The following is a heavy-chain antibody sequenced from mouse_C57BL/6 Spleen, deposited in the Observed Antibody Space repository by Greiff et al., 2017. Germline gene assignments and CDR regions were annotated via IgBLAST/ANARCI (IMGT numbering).Heavy chain of an antibody. Sequence: QVQLQQSGAELVRPGASVKLSCKASGYTFTDYYINWVKQRPGPGLEWISRIYPGSGNTYYNEKFKGKATLTAEKSSSTAYMQLSSLTSEDSAVYFCARGGTGLFDYWGQGTTLTVSS. CDR2: IYPGSGNT. J-gene: IGHJ2*01. V-gene: IGHV1-76*01. CDR3: ARGGTGLFDY. CDR1: GYTFTDYY. D-gene: IGHD4-1*01.